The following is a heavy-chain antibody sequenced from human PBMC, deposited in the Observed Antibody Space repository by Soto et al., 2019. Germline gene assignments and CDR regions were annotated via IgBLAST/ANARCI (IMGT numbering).Heavy chain of an antibody. CDR3: AREASYYDFWSGYSNYYYGMDV. CDR2: ISAYNGNT. D-gene: IGHD3-3*01. Sequence: GASVKVSFKASGYTFTSYGISWLRQAPGQGLEWMGWISAYNGNTNYAQKLQGRVTMTTDTSTSTAYMELRSLRSDDTAVYYCAREASYYDFWSGYSNYYYGMDVWGQGTTVTVSS. J-gene: IGHJ6*02. V-gene: IGHV1-18*01. CDR1: GYTFTSYG.